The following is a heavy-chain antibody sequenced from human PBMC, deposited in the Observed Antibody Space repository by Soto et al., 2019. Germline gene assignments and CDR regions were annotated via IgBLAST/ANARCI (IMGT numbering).Heavy chain of an antibody. CDR3: TRHRGYSSGYWGQDF. CDR1: GGAFGSYA. J-gene: IGHJ4*02. V-gene: IGHV1-69*01. Sequence: QVQLVQSGTEVKKPWSSVKVSCTASGGAFGSYAINWVRQAPGQGLEWMGGIVPMFDTTNYAQRFQGRVTVTADESTSTVYLELTRLRSEDTGMYYCTRHRGYSSGYWGQDFWGQGTLVTVSS. CDR2: IVPMFDTT. D-gene: IGHD5-12*01.